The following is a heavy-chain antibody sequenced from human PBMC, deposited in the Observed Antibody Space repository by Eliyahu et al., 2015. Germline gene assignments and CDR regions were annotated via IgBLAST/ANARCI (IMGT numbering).Heavy chain of an antibody. CDR2: ISPDGNKK. D-gene: IGHD4-23*01. J-gene: IGHJ4*02. V-gene: IGHV3-30*18. CDR3: AKDGDDYGGNSYFDF. CDR1: GFTFSNYA. Sequence: QVQLVXSGGALVQPGGSLXLXCAASGFTFSNYAMHWVRQAPGKGLEWLAXISPDGNKKFYGDSVRGRFTVSRDNSKNTLYLHMNSLRPEDTGVFYCAKDGDDYGGNSYFDFWGQGTLVPVSS.